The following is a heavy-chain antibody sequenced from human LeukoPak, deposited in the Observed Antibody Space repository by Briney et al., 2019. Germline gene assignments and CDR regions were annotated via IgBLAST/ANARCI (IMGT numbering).Heavy chain of an antibody. CDR1: GGSFSGYY. Sequence: SETLSLTCAVYGGSFSGYYWSWIRQPPGKGLEWIGEINHSGSTNYNPSLKSRVTISVDTSKNQFSLKLSSVTAADTAVYYCARRPDQLLSHWFDPWGQGTLVTVSS. CDR3: ARRPDQLLSHWFDP. V-gene: IGHV4-34*01. CDR2: INHSGST. J-gene: IGHJ5*02. D-gene: IGHD2-2*01.